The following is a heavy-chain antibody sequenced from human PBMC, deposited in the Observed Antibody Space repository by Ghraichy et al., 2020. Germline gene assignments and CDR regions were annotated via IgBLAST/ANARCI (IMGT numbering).Heavy chain of an antibody. D-gene: IGHD5-12*01. V-gene: IGHV1-2*06. J-gene: IGHJ5*02. CDR3: GTSGPIGATLGNYRFAP. CDR2: FNPNSGGT. Sequence: ASVKVSCKASGYTFTGYYIHWVRQAPGQGLEWMGRFNPNSGGTNYAQRFQGRVTMTRDTSTSTAYMEVSRLRSDDTAVYYCGTSGPIGATLGNYRFAPWGQGTLVTVSS. CDR1: GYTFTGYY.